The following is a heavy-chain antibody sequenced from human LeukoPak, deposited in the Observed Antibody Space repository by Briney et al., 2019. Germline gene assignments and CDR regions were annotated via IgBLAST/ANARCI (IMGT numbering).Heavy chain of an antibody. CDR3: ARVTLGAYGGNFYYYYGMDV. Sequence: SVKVSCKASGGTFSNYAINWVRQAPGQGLEWMGGIIPIFGKANYAQKFQGRVTITADESTRTAYMELSSLRSEDTAVYYCARVTLGAYGGNFYYYYGMDVWGQGTTVTVSS. CDR2: IIPIFGKA. V-gene: IGHV1-69*13. J-gene: IGHJ6*02. D-gene: IGHD4-23*01. CDR1: GGTFSNYA.